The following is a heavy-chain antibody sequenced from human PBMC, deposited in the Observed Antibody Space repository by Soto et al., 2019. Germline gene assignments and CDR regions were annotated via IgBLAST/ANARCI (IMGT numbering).Heavy chain of an antibody. J-gene: IGHJ6*02. CDR1: GGSISSYY. D-gene: IGHD3-3*01. CDR2: IYTSGST. CDR3: AREEQGPLYYDFWSGPARGGMDV. Sequence: SETLSLTCTVSGGSISSYYWSWIRQPAGKGLEWIGRIYTSGSTNYNPSLKSRVTMSVDTSKNQFSLKLSSVTAADTAVYYYAREEQGPLYYDFWSGPARGGMDVWGQGTTVTVSS. V-gene: IGHV4-4*07.